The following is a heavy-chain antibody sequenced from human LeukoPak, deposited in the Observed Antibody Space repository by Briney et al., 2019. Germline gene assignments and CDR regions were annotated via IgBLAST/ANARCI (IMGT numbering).Heavy chain of an antibody. J-gene: IGHJ3*02. CDR1: GGSISSSSYY. V-gene: IGHV4-39*01. CDR3: ARRSGITMIVVLISDAFDI. D-gene: IGHD3-22*01. Sequence: SETLSLTCTVSGGSISSSSYYWGWIRQPPGKGLEWIGSIYHSGSTYYNPSLKSRVTISVDTSKNQFSLKLSSVTAADTAVYYCARRSGITMIVVLISDAFDIWGQGTMVTVSS. CDR2: IYHSGST.